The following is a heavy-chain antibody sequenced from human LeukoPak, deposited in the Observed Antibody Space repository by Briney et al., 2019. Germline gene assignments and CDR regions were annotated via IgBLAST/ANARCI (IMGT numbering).Heavy chain of an antibody. CDR3: ARSGGSSSLGY. Sequence: GGSLRLSCAASGFTFSSYWMHWVRQAPGKGLVWVSHINTDGSSTAYADSVKGRLTISRDNAKNTLYLQMNSLRAEDTAVYYCARSGGSSSLGYWGQGTLVTVSS. CDR1: GFTFSSYW. V-gene: IGHV3-74*01. D-gene: IGHD6-6*01. J-gene: IGHJ4*02. CDR2: INTDGSST.